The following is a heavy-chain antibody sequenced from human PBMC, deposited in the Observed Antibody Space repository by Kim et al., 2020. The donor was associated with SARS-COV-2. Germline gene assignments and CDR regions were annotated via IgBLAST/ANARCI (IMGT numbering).Heavy chain of an antibody. CDR3: ARDSTGYYNWYFDL. CDR1: GFTFSYYA. Sequence: GGSLRLSCAASGFTFSYYAMHWVRQAPGKGLEYVSAISGNGGITYYADSVKGRFTISRDNSKNTLYLQMGSLRAEDMAVYYCARDSTGYYNWYFDLWGRGTLVTVSS. J-gene: IGHJ2*01. D-gene: IGHD3-9*01. CDR2: ISGNGGIT. V-gene: IGHV3-64*02.